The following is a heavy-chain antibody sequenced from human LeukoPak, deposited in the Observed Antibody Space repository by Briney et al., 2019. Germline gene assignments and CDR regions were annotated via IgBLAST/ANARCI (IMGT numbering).Heavy chain of an antibody. CDR3: ARYGSRIVFGVVAARAWFDP. CDR1: GGSLSSYY. J-gene: IGHJ5*02. Sequence: PSETLSLTCTVSGGSLSSYYWSWIRQPPGKGLELIGYIYYSGSTNYNPSLKSRVTISVDKSKNQFSLKLSSVTAADTAVYYCARYGSRIVFGVVAARAWFDPWGQGTLVTVSS. V-gene: IGHV4-59*08. D-gene: IGHD2-15*01. CDR2: IYYSGST.